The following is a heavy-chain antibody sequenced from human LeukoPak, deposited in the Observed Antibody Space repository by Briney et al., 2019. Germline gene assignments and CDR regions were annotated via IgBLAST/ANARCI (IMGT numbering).Heavy chain of an antibody. CDR1: GFTFSAYW. D-gene: IGHD6-13*01. CDR2: INQDGSEK. Sequence: GGSLRLSCAASGFTFSAYWMNWVRQAPGKGLEWVANINQDGSEKYYVDSVKGRFTISRDNAKNSLHLQMNSLRAEDTAVYYRLGSNIASVWGQGTLVTVSS. CDR3: LGSNIASV. V-gene: IGHV3-7*01. J-gene: IGHJ4*02.